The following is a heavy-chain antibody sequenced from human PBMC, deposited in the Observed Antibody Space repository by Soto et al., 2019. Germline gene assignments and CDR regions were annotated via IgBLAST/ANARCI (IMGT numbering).Heavy chain of an antibody. Sequence: QLQLQESGSGLVKPSQTLSLTCAVSGGSISSGGYSWSWIRQPPGKGLEWIGYICHGSTYYNPSLKSRVTISVDRSKNQFSLKLSSVAAADTAVYYGARAGGLGAVAVDYWGQGTLVTVSS. CDR1: GGSISSGGYS. D-gene: IGHD6-19*01. V-gene: IGHV4-30-2*01. CDR2: ICHGST. J-gene: IGHJ4*02. CDR3: ARAGGLGAVAVDY.